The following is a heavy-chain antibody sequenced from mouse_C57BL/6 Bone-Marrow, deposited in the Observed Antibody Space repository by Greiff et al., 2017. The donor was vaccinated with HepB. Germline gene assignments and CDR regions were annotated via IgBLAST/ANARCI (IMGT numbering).Heavy chain of an antibody. CDR2: INPNNGGT. J-gene: IGHJ4*01. V-gene: IGHV1-26*01. CDR3: AIPYYYYGSSYNYAMDY. CDR1: GYTFTDYY. D-gene: IGHD1-1*01. Sequence: EVQLQQSGPELVKPGASVKISCKASGYTFTDYYMNWVKQSHGKSLEWIGDINPNNGGTSYNQKFKGKATLTVDKSSSTAYMQLSSLTSEDSAVYYCAIPYYYYGSSYNYAMDYWGQGTSVTVSS.